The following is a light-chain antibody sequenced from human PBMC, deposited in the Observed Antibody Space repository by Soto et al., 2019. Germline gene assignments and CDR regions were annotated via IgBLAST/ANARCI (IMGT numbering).Light chain of an antibody. CDR1: SSDVGHFNS. CDR2: EVT. CDR3: SSYSSSTTVV. J-gene: IGLJ3*02. V-gene: IGLV2-14*03. Sequence: QSALTQPASVSGSPGQSVTISCTGTSSDVGHFNSGSWYQQHPGKAPKLLIYEVTNRPSGVSNRFSGSKSGNTASLTISGLQAEDEADYYCSSYSSSTTVVFGGGTQLTVL.